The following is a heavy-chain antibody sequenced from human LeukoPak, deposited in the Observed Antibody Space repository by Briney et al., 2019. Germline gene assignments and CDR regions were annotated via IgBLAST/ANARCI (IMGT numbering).Heavy chain of an antibody. V-gene: IGHV3-21*06. Sequence: PGGSLRLSCAASGFTFSSHFMNWVRQAPGKGPEWVSSITNGSTYMYYADSVKGRFTISRDNAKNSLYLQMNSPRVEDTAVYYCATGASSGYYSVTLFDNWGQGTLVAVSS. J-gene: IGHJ4*02. CDR1: GFTFSSHF. CDR3: ATGASSGYYSVTLFDN. CDR2: ITNGSTYM. D-gene: IGHD3-22*01.